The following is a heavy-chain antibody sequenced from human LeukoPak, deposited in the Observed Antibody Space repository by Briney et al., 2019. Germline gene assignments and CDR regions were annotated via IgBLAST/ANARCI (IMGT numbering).Heavy chain of an antibody. D-gene: IGHD3-16*01. CDR2: INNSGST. CDR3: ARGGYGPRLGN. CDR1: GASFSDNY. J-gene: IGHJ4*02. V-gene: IGHV4-34*01. Sequence: KPSETLSLTCAVYGASFSDNYWSWIRQSPEKGLEWIGEINNSGSTSYNPSLNSRVIMSVDVSKNQFSLRLSSVTAADTAVYYCARGGYGPRLGNWGQGTLVTVSS.